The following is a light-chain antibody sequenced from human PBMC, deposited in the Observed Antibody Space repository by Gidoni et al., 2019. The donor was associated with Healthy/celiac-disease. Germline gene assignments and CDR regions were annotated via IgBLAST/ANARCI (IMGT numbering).Light chain of an antibody. V-gene: IGKV2-28*01. CDR1: QSLLHSNGYNY. J-gene: IGKJ3*01. CDR2: LGS. CDR3: MQALQTPRT. Sequence: DIVMTQFPLYLPVTPGAPASISCRSSQSLLHSNGYNYLDWYLQKPGQSPQLLIYLGSNRASGVPDRFSGSGSGTDFTLKISKVEAEDVGVYYCMQALQTPRTFGPGTKVDIK.